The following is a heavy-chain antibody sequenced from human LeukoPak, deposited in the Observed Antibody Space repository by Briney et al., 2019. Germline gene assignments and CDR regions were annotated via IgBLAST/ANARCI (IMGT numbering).Heavy chain of an antibody. CDR1: GFTFSSYT. Sequence: GGSLRLSCAAFGFTFSSYTMNWVRQGPGKGLEWVSSISSSSSYIYYADSVKGRFTISRDNAKNSLYLQMNSLRAEDTAVYYCARDTYDILTGYYKWAFDIWGQGTMVTVSS. CDR2: ISSSSSYI. CDR3: ARDTYDILTGYYKWAFDI. V-gene: IGHV3-21*06. D-gene: IGHD3-9*01. J-gene: IGHJ3*02.